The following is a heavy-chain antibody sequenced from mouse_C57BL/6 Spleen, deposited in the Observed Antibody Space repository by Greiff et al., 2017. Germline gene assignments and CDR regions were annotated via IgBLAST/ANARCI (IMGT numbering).Heavy chain of an antibody. CDR3: ARQGVITTVVATYYYAMAY. D-gene: IGHD1-1*01. CDR2: ISSGGSYT. Sequence: DVMLVESGGDLVKPGGSLKLTCAASGFTFSSYGMSWVRQTPDTKLGWVPTISSGGSYTYYPDRVKGRFTISRDNAKNTLYLQMSSLKSEETAMYYCARQGVITTVVATYYYAMAYWGQGTPVTVSS. CDR1: GFTFSSYG. V-gene: IGHV5-6*02. J-gene: IGHJ4*01.